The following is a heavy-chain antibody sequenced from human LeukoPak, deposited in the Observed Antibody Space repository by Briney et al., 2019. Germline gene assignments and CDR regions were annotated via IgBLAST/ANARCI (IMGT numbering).Heavy chain of an antibody. CDR2: IYYSGST. D-gene: IGHD6-6*01. J-gene: IGHJ4*02. V-gene: IGHV4-30-4*01. CDR3: ARRITSIAARPFDY. CDR1: GGSISSGDYY. Sequence: SETLSLTCTVSGGSISSGDYYWSWIRQPPGKGLEWIGYIYYSGSTYYNPSLKSRVTISVDTSKNQFSLKLSSVTAADTAVYYCARRITSIAARPFDYWGQGTLVTVSS.